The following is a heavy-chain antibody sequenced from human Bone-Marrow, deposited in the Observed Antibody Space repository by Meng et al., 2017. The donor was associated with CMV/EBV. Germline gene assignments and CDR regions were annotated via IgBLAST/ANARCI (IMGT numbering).Heavy chain of an antibody. CDR2: INPNSGGT. V-gene: IGHV1-2*02. CDR1: GYTFTGYY. CDR3: ARDIVVVPAAIQYYYYYGMDV. Sequence: ASVKVSCKASGYTFTGYYMHWVRQAPGQGLEWMGWINPNSGGTNYAQKFQGRVTMTRDTSISTAYMELSRLRSDDTAVYYCARDIVVVPAAIQYYYYYGMDVWSQGTTVTVYS. D-gene: IGHD2-2*01. J-gene: IGHJ6*01.